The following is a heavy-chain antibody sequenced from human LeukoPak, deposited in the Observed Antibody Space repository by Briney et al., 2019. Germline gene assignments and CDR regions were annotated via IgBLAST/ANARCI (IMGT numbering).Heavy chain of an antibody. CDR1: GGSISSYY. D-gene: IGHD4-17*01. CDR3: ARDRYGDYVGYYYMDV. Sequence: SETLSLTCTVSGGSISSYYWSWIRQPAGKGLEWIGRIYTSGSTNYNPSLKSRVTMSVDTSKNQFSLKLSSVTAADTAVYYCARDRYGDYVGYYYMDVWGKGTTVTISS. CDR2: IYTSGST. J-gene: IGHJ6*03. V-gene: IGHV4-4*07.